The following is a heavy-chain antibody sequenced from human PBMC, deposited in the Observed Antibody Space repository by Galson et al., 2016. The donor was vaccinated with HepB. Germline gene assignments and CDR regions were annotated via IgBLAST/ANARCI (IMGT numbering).Heavy chain of an antibody. V-gene: IGHV3-23*01. Sequence: SLRLSCAASGFTFSSYGMHWVRQAPGKGLEWVSAISVSGGNTYYADSVKGRFTISRDNSKNTLYLQMNSLRAEDTAVYYCAKGNEESNSGSSWYNWFDPWGQGTLVTVSS. CDR1: GFTFSSYG. CDR2: ISVSGGNT. D-gene: IGHD6-13*01. CDR3: AKGNEESNSGSSWYNWFDP. J-gene: IGHJ5*02.